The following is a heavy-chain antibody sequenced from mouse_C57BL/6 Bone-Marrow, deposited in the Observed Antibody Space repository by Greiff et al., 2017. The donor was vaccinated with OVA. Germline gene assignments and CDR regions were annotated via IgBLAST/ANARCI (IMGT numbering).Heavy chain of an antibody. Sequence: VQLQESGAELVRPGASVTLSCKASGYTFTDYEMHWVKQTPVHGLEWIGAIDPETGGTAYNQKFNGKAILTADKSSSTAYMELRSLTSEDSAVYYCTRDPPLGRGYFDYWGQGTTLTVSS. CDR3: TRDPPLGRGYFDY. CDR1: GYTFTDYE. D-gene: IGHD4-1*01. V-gene: IGHV1-15*01. J-gene: IGHJ2*01. CDR2: IDPETGGT.